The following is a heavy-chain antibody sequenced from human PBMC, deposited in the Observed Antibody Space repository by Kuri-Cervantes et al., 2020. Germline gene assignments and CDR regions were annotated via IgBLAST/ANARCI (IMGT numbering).Heavy chain of an antibody. V-gene: IGHV4-4*07. D-gene: IGHD3-22*01. CDR3: AAEDSSGYERAFDI. CDR2: IYISGST. Sequence: GSLRLSCSVSGGSISGYYWSWLRQPAGKGLEWIGRIYISGSTEYNPSLESRVTMSVDTSKNQFSLKLSSVTAADTAVYYCAAEDSSGYERAFDIWGQGTMVPSPQ. CDR1: GGSISGYY. J-gene: IGHJ3*02.